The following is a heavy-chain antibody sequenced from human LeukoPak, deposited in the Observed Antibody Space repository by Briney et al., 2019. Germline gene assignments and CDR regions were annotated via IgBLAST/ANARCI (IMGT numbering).Heavy chain of an antibody. CDR1: GGTFSSYA. CDR3: ARDPAVAADY. V-gene: IGHV1-69*13. D-gene: IGHD6-19*01. J-gene: IGHJ4*02. Sequence: ASVKVSCKASGGTFSSYAISWVRQAPGQGLEWMGGIIPIFGTANYAQKFQGRVTITADESTSTAYMELRSLRSDDTAVYYCARDPAVAADYWGQGTLVTVSS. CDR2: IIPIFGTA.